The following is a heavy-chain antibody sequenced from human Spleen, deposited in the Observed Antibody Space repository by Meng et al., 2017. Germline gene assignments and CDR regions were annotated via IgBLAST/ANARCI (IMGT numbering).Heavy chain of an antibody. Sequence: GESLKISCAASGFTFSSYAMHWVRQAPGKGLEYVSAISSNGGSTYYADSVKGRFTISRDNSKNTPYLQMGSLRAEDMAVYYCARARGSYCFAPSDYWGQGTLVTVSS. V-gene: IGHV3-64*02. CDR2: ISSNGGST. CDR3: ARARGSYCFAPSDY. J-gene: IGHJ4*02. D-gene: IGHD1-26*01. CDR1: GFTFSSYA.